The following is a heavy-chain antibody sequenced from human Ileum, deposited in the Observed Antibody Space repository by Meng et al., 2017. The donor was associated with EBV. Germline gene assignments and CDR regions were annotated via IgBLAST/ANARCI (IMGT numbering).Heavy chain of an antibody. CDR1: GYTFTSYG. V-gene: IGHV1-18*01. CDR3: AASSSSWYQNWFDP. D-gene: IGHD6-13*01. J-gene: IGHJ5*02. CDR2: ISAYNGNT. Sequence: QVQPVQSGAEVKKPGASGKISCKAPGYTFTSYGISWVRQAPGQGLEWMGWISAYNGNTNYAQKLQGRVTMTTDTSTSTAYMELRSLRSDDTAVYYCAASSSSWYQNWFDPWGQGTLGTVSS.